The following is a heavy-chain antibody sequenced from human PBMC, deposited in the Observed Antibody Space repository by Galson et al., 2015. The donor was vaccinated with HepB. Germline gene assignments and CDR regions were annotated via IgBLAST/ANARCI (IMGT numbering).Heavy chain of an antibody. V-gene: IGHV4-59*05. CDR3: AAQVAFSSDWSVFYYLDY. Sequence: SETLSLTCAVYGGSISNNYWSWIRQPPGKGLEWIGSIYYSGNSYYNPSLKGRVTISVDTPQTQSSLKVTSVTAADTAAYYCAAQVAFSSDWSVFYYLDYWGQGSLVTVSS. D-gene: IGHD6-19*01. CDR1: GGSISNNY. CDR2: IYYSGNS. J-gene: IGHJ4*02.